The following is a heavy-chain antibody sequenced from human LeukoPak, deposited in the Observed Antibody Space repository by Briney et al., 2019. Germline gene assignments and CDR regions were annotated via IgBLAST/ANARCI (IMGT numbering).Heavy chain of an antibody. CDR1: GFSFSSYW. CDR3: ARGGGYNAVDF. J-gene: IGHJ4*02. D-gene: IGHD5-24*01. Sequence: GGSLRLSCAASGFSFSSYWMTWVRQAPGKGLEWVSYISSSATTIYYADSVKGRFTISRDNAKNSLYLQMNNLRAEDTAVYYCARGGGYNAVDFWGQGTLVTVSS. CDR2: ISSSATTI. V-gene: IGHV3-48*04.